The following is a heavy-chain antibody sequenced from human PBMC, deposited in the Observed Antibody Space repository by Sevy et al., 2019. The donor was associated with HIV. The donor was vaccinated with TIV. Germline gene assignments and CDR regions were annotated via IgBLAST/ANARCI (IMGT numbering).Heavy chain of an antibody. J-gene: IGHJ4*02. CDR2: ISYDGRNNK. V-gene: IGHV3-30*14. CDR1: GFRFSDYS. Sequence: GGSLRLSCAASGFRFSDYSMYWVRQAPGKGLEWVAVISYDGRNNKYNVDSVKGRFTISRDNSKNTLFLQMNSLRAEDSAIYYCARDWGEILHSAFDYWGQGTLVTVSS. D-gene: IGHD3-16*01. CDR3: ARDWGEILHSAFDY.